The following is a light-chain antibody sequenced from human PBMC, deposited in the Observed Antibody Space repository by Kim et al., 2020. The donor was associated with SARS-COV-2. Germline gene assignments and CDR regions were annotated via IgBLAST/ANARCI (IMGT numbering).Light chain of an antibody. Sequence: SACVGDKVTITCRASRSISTWFAWYQQKVRKAPKLLIYRASNLESGVSSRFSGSGSGTEFTLTISSLQTDDIATYYCQQYIGYPYTFGQGTKMEI. CDR1: RSISTW. CDR2: RAS. CDR3: QQYIGYPYT. J-gene: IGKJ2*01. V-gene: IGKV1-5*03.